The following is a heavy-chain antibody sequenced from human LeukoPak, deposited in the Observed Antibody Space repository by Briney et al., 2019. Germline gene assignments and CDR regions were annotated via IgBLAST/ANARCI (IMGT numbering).Heavy chain of an antibody. Sequence: ASVTVSCKASGYTFTGYYMHWVRQAPGQGLEWMGRINPNSGGTNFAQKFQGRVTMTRDTSISTAYMELSRLRSDDTAVFYCARTPVEMSATGEFDYWGQGTLVTVSS. CDR2: INPNSGGT. D-gene: IGHD7-27*01. J-gene: IGHJ4*02. CDR3: ARTPVEMSATGEFDY. CDR1: GYTFTGYY. V-gene: IGHV1-2*06.